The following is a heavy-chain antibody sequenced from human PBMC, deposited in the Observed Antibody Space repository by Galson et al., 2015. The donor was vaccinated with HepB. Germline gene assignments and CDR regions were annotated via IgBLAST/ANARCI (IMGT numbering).Heavy chain of an antibody. Sequence: LSLTCTVSGGSINSYYWNWIRQPPGKGLEWIGHIYDSGITNYNPSLKSRAAILVDMSKNQFSLKLRSVTAADTAVYYCARHYKRGSSSWSRGSSWFDPWGQGTLVTVSS. CDR1: GGSINSYY. J-gene: IGHJ5*02. CDR2: IYDSGIT. V-gene: IGHV4-59*08. CDR3: ARHYKRGSSSWSRGSSWFDP. D-gene: IGHD6-13*01.